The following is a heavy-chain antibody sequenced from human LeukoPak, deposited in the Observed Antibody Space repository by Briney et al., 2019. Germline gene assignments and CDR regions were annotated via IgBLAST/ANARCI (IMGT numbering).Heavy chain of an antibody. CDR1: GFTVSSNY. CDR2: IYSGGST. J-gene: IGHJ6*02. V-gene: IGHV3-53*01. CDR3: ARDHAYTYGSGSYPYYYYGMDV. D-gene: IGHD3-10*01. Sequence: QPGGSLRLSCAASGFTVSSNYMSWDRQAPGKGLEWVSVIYSGGSTYYADSVKGRFTISRDNSKNTLCLQMNSLRAEDTAVYYCARDHAYTYGSGSYPYYYYGMDVWGQGTTVTVSS.